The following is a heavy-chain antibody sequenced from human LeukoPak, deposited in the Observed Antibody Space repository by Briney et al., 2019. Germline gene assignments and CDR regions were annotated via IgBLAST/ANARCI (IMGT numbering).Heavy chain of an antibody. J-gene: IGHJ5*01. CDR2: IIPIFRTT. V-gene: IGHV1-69*05. D-gene: IGHD1-26*01. Sequence: GASVKVSCKASGGTFSNYAFSWVRQAPGQGLEWMGGIIPIFRTTNYAEQFQDRVTITTDESTNTAYLDLSSLRSEDTAVYYCAKDDGSATMGFDSWDQGTLVSVSS. CDR3: AKDDGSATMGFDS. CDR1: GGTFSNYA.